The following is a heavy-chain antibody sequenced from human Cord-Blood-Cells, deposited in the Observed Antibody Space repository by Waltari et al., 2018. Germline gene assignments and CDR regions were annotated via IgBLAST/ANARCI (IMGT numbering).Heavy chain of an antibody. CDR3: ARDGGANYCYYGMDV. J-gene: IGHJ6*02. V-gene: IGHV4-31*03. D-gene: IGHD1-26*01. CDR2: IYYSGST. CDR1: RRPISSGGYY. Sequence: QVQLQESGPGLVKPSQTLSLTCTVPRRPISSGGYYWCWIRQHPGKGLEWIGYIYYSGSTYYNPSRTRRVTMSVDTSKNQFCLKLGSVTAADTAVYYGARDGGANYCYYGMDVWGQGTTVTVSS.